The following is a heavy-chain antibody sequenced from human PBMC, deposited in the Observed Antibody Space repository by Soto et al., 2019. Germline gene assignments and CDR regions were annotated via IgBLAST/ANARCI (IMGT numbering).Heavy chain of an antibody. CDR1: GYTFTSYG. D-gene: IGHD2-2*01. J-gene: IGHJ2*01. V-gene: IGHV1-18*01. Sequence: ASVKVSCKASGYTFTSYGISWVRQAPGQGLEWMGWISAYNGNTNYAQKLQGRVTMTTDTSTSTAYMELRSLRSDDTAVYYCARVSCISTSCYVPGHFDLWGRGTLVTVSS. CDR3: ARVSCISTSCYVPGHFDL. CDR2: ISAYNGNT.